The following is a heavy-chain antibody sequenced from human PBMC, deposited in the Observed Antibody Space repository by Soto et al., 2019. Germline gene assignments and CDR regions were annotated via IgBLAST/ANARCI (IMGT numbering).Heavy chain of an antibody. CDR2: IIPIFGTA. CDR3: ARDLGQLVRGPFDY. CDR1: GGTFSSYA. Sequence: SVKVSCKASGGTFSSYAISWVRQAPGQGLEWMGGIIPIFGTANYAQKFQGRVTITADESTSTAYMELSSLRSEDTAVYYCARDLGQLVRGPFDYWGQGTLVTVSS. V-gene: IGHV1-69*13. J-gene: IGHJ4*02. D-gene: IGHD6-6*01.